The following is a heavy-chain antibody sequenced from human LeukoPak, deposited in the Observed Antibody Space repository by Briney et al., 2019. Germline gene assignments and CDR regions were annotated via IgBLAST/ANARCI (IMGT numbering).Heavy chain of an antibody. CDR1: GFTFSNAW. CDR3: ARMHYQLVVYLDY. J-gene: IGHJ4*02. CDR2: ISSSGSTR. V-gene: IGHV3-11*04. D-gene: IGHD2-8*02. Sequence: GGSLRLSCAASGFTFSNAWMSWVRQAPGKGLEWVSYISSSGSTRYYADSVKGRFTISRDNAKNSLYLQMNSLRAEDTAVYYCARMHYQLVVYLDYWGQGTLVTVSS.